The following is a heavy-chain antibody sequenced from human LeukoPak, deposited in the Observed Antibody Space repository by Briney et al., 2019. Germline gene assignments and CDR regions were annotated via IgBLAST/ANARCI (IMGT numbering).Heavy chain of an antibody. CDR1: GGSFSGYY. CDR2: INHSGST. Sequence: SETLSLTCAVYGGSFSGYYWSWIRQPPGKGLEWIGEINHSGSTNYNPSLKSRVTISVDTSKNQFSLKLSSVTAADTAVYYCARVPGIAVAGPFDYWGQGTLVTVSS. CDR3: ARVPGIAVAGPFDY. D-gene: IGHD6-19*01. V-gene: IGHV4-34*01. J-gene: IGHJ4*02.